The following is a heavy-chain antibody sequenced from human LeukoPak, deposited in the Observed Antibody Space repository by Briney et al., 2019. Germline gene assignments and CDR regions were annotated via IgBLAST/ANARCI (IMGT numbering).Heavy chain of an antibody. CDR2: ISSSSSYI. CDR3: ARAGAYYFDY. Sequence: PGGSLRLSCAASGFSFSDYWMTLVRQAPGKGLEWVSSISSSSSYICYADSVKGRFTISRDNAKNSLYLQMNSLRAEDTAVYYCARAGAYYFDYWGQGTLVTVSS. CDR1: GFSFSDYW. J-gene: IGHJ4*02. V-gene: IGHV3-21*01.